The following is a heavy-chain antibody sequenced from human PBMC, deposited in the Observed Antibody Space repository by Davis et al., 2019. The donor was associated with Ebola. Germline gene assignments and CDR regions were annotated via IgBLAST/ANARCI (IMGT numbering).Heavy chain of an antibody. Sequence: ESLKISCAASGFTFSSYSMNWVRQAPGKGLEWVSSISSSSSYIYYADSVKGRFTISRDNAKNSLYLQMNSLRAEDTAVYYCARQKLRFLEWSPDAFDIWGQGTMVTVSS. D-gene: IGHD3-3*01. CDR3: ARQKLRFLEWSPDAFDI. J-gene: IGHJ3*02. CDR2: ISSSSSYI. CDR1: GFTFSSYS. V-gene: IGHV3-21*01.